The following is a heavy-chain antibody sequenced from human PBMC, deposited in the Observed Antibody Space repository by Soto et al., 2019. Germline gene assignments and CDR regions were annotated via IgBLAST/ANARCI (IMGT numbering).Heavy chain of an antibody. J-gene: IGHJ4*02. D-gene: IGHD2-15*01. CDR2: IHWDDDK. CDR3: AHRPSYCSGGSCYSGFDY. CDR1: GFSLSTSGVG. Sequence: QITLKESGPTLVKPTQTLTLTCTFSGFSLSTSGVGVGWIRQPPGKALEWLALIHWDDDKLYSPSLKSRLTITKDTSKTEVVLTITIMDPVDTATYYCAHRPSYCSGGSCYSGFDYWGQGTLVTVSS. V-gene: IGHV2-5*02.